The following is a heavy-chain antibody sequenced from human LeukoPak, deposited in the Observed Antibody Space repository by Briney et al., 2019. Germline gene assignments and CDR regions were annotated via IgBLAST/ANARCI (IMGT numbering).Heavy chain of an antibody. CDR1: GFTFSSYG. D-gene: IGHD6-19*01. V-gene: IGHV3-33*01. CDR3: ASLQWQDAFDI. CDR2: IWYDGSNK. J-gene: IGHJ3*02. Sequence: GGSLRLSCAASGFTFSSYGMRWVRQAPGKGLEWVAVIWYDGSNKYYADSVKGRFTISRDNSKNTLYLQMNSLRAEDTAVYYCASLQWQDAFDIWGQGTMVTVSS.